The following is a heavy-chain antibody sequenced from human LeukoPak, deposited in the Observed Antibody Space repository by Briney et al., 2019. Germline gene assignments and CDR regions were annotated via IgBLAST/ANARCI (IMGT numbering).Heavy chain of an antibody. CDR3: AKDSSGWYGYYYYYGMDV. J-gene: IGHJ6*02. D-gene: IGHD6-19*01. Sequence: GRSLRLSCAASGFTFSSYAMSWVRQAPGKGLEWVSAISGSGGSTYYADSVKGRFTISRDNSKNTLYLQMNSLRAEDTAVYYCAKDSSGWYGYYYYYGMDVWGQGTTVTVSS. V-gene: IGHV3-23*01. CDR2: ISGSGGST. CDR1: GFTFSSYA.